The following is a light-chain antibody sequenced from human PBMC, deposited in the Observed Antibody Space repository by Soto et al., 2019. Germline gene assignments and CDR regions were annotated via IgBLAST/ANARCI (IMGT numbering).Light chain of an antibody. CDR3: AALDDSLNGPVWV. CDR2: RNN. CDR1: SSNIGSNY. J-gene: IGLJ3*02. Sequence: VLTQPPSASGTPGQRVTISCSGSSSNIGSNYVYWYQQLPGTAPKLLIYRNNQRPSGVPDRFSGSKAGTAASLAISGLRCEEEADEYCAALDDSLNGPVWVFGGGTKLTVL. V-gene: IGLV1-47*01.